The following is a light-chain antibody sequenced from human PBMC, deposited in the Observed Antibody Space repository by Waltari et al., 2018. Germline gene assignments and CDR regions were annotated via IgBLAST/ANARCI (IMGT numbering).Light chain of an antibody. Sequence: QTVVTQEPSLSVSPGGTVTLTCALSSGSVSSTSYPTWYQQTPGQPPLTLVYKGISRSSGVPDRFSGSSLGNTAALTITGAQADDESDYYCSMYMGSGVWVFGGGTKLTVL. CDR1: SGSVSSTSY. CDR2: KGI. V-gene: IGLV8-61*01. CDR3: SMYMGSGVWV. J-gene: IGLJ3*02.